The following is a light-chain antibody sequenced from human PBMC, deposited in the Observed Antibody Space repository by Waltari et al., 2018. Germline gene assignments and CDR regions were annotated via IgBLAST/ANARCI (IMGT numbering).Light chain of an antibody. J-gene: IGKJ2*01. Sequence: DIVMTQSPDSLAVSLGERATINCKSSQSVLYSSNHKNYFAWYQQKPGQPPKLLIYWASTRESGVPDRFSGSGSGTDFTLTISSLQAEDVAVYYCQQYYSTPPYTFGQGTKLEIK. V-gene: IGKV4-1*01. CDR2: WAS. CDR3: QQYYSTPPYT. CDR1: QSVLYSSNHKNY.